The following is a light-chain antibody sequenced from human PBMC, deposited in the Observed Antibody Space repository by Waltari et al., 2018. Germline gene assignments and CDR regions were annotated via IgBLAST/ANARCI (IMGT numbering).Light chain of an antibody. CDR3: GTWDSSLSVV. J-gene: IGLJ2*01. V-gene: IGLV1-51*01. Sequence: VSAAPGQKVTISCSGSSSNIGNNYVSWYQQLPGTAPKLLIYDNNKRPSGIPDRFPGSKSGTSATLGITGLQTGHEADYYCGTWDSSLSVVFGGGTKLTVL. CDR2: DNN. CDR1: SSNIGNNY.